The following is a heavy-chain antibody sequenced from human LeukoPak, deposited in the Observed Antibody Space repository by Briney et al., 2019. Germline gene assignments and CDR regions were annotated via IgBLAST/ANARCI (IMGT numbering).Heavy chain of an antibody. Sequence: PSGTLSLSCAASGFTFSSYAMCWVRQAPATGLERVSAISGYCGSTYYADSVKGRFTISRDNSKTTLYQQMNSLRAEDTAVDYCAKAGFGVRGVIIIGDYYGMDVWGQGTTVTVSS. CDR2: ISGYCGST. CDR1: GFTFSSYA. J-gene: IGHJ6*02. CDR3: AKAGFGVRGVIIIGDYYGMDV. D-gene: IGHD3-10*01. V-gene: IGHV3-23*01.